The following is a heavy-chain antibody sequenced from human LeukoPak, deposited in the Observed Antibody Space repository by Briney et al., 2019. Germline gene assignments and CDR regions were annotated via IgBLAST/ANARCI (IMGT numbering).Heavy chain of an antibody. J-gene: IGHJ6*04. CDR2: ISYDGSNK. CDR1: GFTFSSYA. V-gene: IGHV3-30*04. Sequence: GGSLRLSCAASGFTFSSYAMRWVRQAPGKGLEWVAVISYDGSNKYYADSVKGRFTISRDNSKNTLYLQMNSLRAEDTAVYYCARDSHYYGSGDVWGKGTTVTVSS. CDR3: ARDSHYYGSGDV. D-gene: IGHD3-10*01.